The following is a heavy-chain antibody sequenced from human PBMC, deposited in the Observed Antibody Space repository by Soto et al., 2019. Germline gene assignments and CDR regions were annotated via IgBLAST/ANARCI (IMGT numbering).Heavy chain of an antibody. CDR1: RYTFTSYC. D-gene: IGHD2-2*01. CDR3: AREDVVVQAAMDSSYYYGMDV. J-gene: IGHJ6*02. Sequence: ASLKGSCKAARYTFTSYCMQWVRQAHGQGLDSMGIINPSGGSTRYAQKFQGRVTMTRDTSTSTVYMELSSLRSEDTAVYYCAREDVVVQAAMDSSYYYGMDVWGQGPPVTV. V-gene: IGHV1-46*01. CDR2: INPSGGST.